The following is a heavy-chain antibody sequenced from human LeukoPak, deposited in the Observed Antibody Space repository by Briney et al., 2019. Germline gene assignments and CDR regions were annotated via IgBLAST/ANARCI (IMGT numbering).Heavy chain of an antibody. CDR3: ARDLVVAGLVP. D-gene: IGHD3-22*01. J-gene: IGHJ5*02. CDR2: IYSGGRT. Sequence: GGSLRLSCAASGFTFSSYAMSWVRQAPGKGLEWVSVIYSGGRTYYAESVKGRFTISRDSSTNTLLLQMNSLRAEDTAIYYCARDLVVAGLVPWGQGTLV. CDR1: GFTFSSYA. V-gene: IGHV3-66*01.